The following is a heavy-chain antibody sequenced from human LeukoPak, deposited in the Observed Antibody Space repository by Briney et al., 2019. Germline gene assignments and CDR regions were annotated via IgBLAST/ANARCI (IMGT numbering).Heavy chain of an antibody. CDR2: ITSSPNDM. V-gene: IGHV3-21*01. Sequence: GGSLRLPCAASGFILSSYTIHWVRQAPGKGLEWVSSITSSPNDMHYADSLRGRFTVSRDNANNSLHLQVDSLRVEDTAVYYCWRDSPYDASLWGQGTLVTVSS. D-gene: IGHD3-16*01. J-gene: IGHJ4*02. CDR1: GFILSSYT. CDR3: WRDSPYDASL.